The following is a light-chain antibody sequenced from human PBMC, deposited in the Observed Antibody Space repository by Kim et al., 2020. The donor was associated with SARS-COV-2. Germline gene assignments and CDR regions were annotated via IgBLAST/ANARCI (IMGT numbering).Light chain of an antibody. Sequence: EVVMTQSPGTLSGSPGERVTLSCRASQDLGTNLAWYQQRPGQIPRLLIYSASTRATGIPARFSGSGSGTAFTLTVSGLQSEDFAVYYCQQYHYWPPLTFGQGTRLEIK. J-gene: IGKJ5*01. CDR3: QQYHYWPPLT. V-gene: IGKV3-15*01. CDR2: SAS. CDR1: QDLGTN.